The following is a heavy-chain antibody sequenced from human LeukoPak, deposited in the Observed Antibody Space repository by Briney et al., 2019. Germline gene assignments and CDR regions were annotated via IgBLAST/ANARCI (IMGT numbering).Heavy chain of an antibody. D-gene: IGHD5-18*01. V-gene: IGHV3-30*18. CDR2: ISYDGSNK. Sequence: PGRSLRLSCAASGFTFSSYGMHWVRQAPGKGLEWVAVISYDGSNKYYADSVKGRFTISRDNSKNTLYLQMNSLRAEDTAVYYCAKGVRGYSYDPLFDYWGQGTLVTVSS. J-gene: IGHJ4*02. CDR3: AKGVRGYSYDPLFDY. CDR1: GFTFSSYG.